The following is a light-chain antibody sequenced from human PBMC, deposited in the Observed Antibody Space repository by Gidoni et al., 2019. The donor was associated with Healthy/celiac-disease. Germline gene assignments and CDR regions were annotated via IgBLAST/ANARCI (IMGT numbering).Light chain of an antibody. CDR2: GAS. Sequence: EIVMTQSLATLSVSPGERATLSCRASQRVSSNLACYQQKPGQAPSLLLYGASTRATGIPARFSGSGSGTEFTLTIISLQSEDFAVSYCQQYNNWPLLTFXGXTKVEIK. CDR3: QQYNNWPLLT. J-gene: IGKJ4*01. V-gene: IGKV3-15*01. CDR1: QRVSSN.